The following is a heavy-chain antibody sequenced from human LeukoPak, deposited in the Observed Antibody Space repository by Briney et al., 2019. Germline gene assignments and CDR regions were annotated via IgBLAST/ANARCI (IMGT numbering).Heavy chain of an antibody. CDR3: AKETHYDILTGYHTHAFDI. Sequence: GGSLRLSCAASGFTFSSDAMSWVRQAPGKGLEWVSAISGSGGSTYYADSVKGRFTISRDNSKNTLYLQMNSLRAEDTAIYYCAKETHYDILTGYHTHAFDIWGQGTMVTISS. J-gene: IGHJ3*02. V-gene: IGHV3-23*01. CDR1: GFTFSSDA. D-gene: IGHD3-9*01. CDR2: ISGSGGST.